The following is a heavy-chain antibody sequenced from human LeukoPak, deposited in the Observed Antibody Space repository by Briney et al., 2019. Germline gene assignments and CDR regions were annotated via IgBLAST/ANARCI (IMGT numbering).Heavy chain of an antibody. CDR1: GFSVGSNY. CDR3: TRDTKN. J-gene: IGHJ4*02. CDR2: TYIAGKT. D-gene: IGHD1-1*01. V-gene: IGHV3-53*01. Sequence: GGSLRFSCAASGFSVGSNYMSWVRQAPGRGLQWVSSTYIAGKTFHADSVKGRFTASRDNSKNIYYLQMNSLRAEDTAIYYCTRDTKNWGQGTLDTVSS.